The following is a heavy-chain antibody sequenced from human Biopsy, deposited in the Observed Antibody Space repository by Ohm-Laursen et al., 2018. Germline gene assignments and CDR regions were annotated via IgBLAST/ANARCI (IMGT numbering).Heavy chain of an antibody. CDR1: GGSLNNHY. J-gene: IGHJ4*02. V-gene: IGHV4-4*08. CDR3: ARHDRSGYWGLDY. Sequence: SETLSLTCGVSGGSLNNHYWSWIRQSPGKGLEWLAYIYSSGGTNYNPSLKSRIIVSVDTSKNQLSLKVTSVTATDTAMYYCARHDRSGYWGLDYWGQGALVTVSA. CDR2: IYSSGGT. D-gene: IGHD3-22*01.